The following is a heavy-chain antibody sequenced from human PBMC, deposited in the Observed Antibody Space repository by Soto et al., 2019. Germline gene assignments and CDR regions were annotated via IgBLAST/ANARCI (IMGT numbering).Heavy chain of an antibody. D-gene: IGHD1-26*01. J-gene: IGHJ4*02. Sequence: QVQLVQSGAEVKKPGSSVKVSCKASGGTFSSYSINWVRQAPGQGLEWMGEIIPIFGTANYAQKFQGRVTITADESTSTAYMERSSLRSEDTAVYYCARDGGRHSGGIDYWGQGPRVTVSS. CDR2: IIPIFGTA. CDR1: GGTFSSYS. V-gene: IGHV1-69*01. CDR3: ARDGGRHSGGIDY.